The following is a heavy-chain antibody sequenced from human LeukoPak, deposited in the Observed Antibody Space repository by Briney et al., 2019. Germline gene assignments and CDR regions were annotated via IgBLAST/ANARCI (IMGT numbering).Heavy chain of an antibody. V-gene: IGHV3-21*01. CDR2: ISSSSSYI. Sequence: PGGSLRLSCAASGFTFSSYSMNWVRQAPGKGLEWVSSISSSSSYIYYADSVKGRFTISRDNAKNSLYLQTNSLRAEDTAVYYCARERDLRFLEWLISAPFDYWGQGTLVTVSS. J-gene: IGHJ4*02. D-gene: IGHD3-3*01. CDR1: GFTFSSYS. CDR3: ARERDLRFLEWLISAPFDY.